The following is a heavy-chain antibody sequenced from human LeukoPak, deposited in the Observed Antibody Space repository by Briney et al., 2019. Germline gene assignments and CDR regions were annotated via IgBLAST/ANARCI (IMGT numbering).Heavy chain of an antibody. CDR2: ISNSDDKT. J-gene: IGHJ4*02. CDR3: GKGISIYSYFDN. V-gene: IGHV3-23*01. D-gene: IGHD3-16*02. CDR1: GFTFSSYA. Sequence: GGSLRLSCAASGFTFSSYAMSWVRQAPGKGLEWVSAISNSDDKTYYADSVKGRFTISRDNSKNTLYLQMHSLRVEDTAVYYCGKGISIYSYFDNWGQGNLVTVSS.